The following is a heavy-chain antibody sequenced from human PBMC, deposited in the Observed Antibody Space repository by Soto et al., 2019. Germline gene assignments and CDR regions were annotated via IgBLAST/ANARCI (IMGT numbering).Heavy chain of an antibody. J-gene: IGHJ6*02. CDR2: IIPIFGTA. D-gene: IGHD3-16*01. CDR3: ARGIWGYYGMEV. CDR1: GVTFSSYA. V-gene: IGHV1-69*06. Sequence: SVKVCGRSSGVTFSSYAIRLVRQAPGQGLECMGGIIPIFGTANYAQKFQGRVTITADKSTSTAYMELSSLRSEDTAVYYCARGIWGYYGMEVWGQGTTVTVSS.